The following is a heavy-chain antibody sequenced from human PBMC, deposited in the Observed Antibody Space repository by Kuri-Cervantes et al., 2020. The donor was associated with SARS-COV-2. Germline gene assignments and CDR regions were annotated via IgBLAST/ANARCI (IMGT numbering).Heavy chain of an antibody. Sequence: ETLSLTCAASGFTFSSYAMSWVRQAPGKGLEWVSAISGSGGSTYYADSVKGRFTISRDNSKNTLYLQMNSLRAEDTAVYYCAKGDTLTGYYHYYYYYYMDVWGKGTTVTVSS. J-gene: IGHJ6*03. V-gene: IGHV3-23*01. CDR1: GFTFSSYA. CDR3: AKGDTLTGYYHYYYYYYMDV. CDR2: ISGSGGST. D-gene: IGHD3-9*01.